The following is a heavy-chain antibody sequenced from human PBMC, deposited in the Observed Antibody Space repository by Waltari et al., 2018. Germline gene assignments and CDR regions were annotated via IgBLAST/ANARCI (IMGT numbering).Heavy chain of an antibody. CDR2: ISGSGGTT. V-gene: IGHV3-23*01. Sequence: EVQLLESGGGLVQPGGSLRLSCAASGFIFTRYAMSWVRPAPGEGLEWFSGISGSGGTTYYAASVKGRLTISRDNSNDTVYLQMNSLTAEDTAVYYCAKTQDFDFWSGSYFDHWGQGALVNVFS. CDR3: AKTQDFDFWSGSYFDH. J-gene: IGHJ4*02. CDR1: GFIFTRYA. D-gene: IGHD3-3*01.